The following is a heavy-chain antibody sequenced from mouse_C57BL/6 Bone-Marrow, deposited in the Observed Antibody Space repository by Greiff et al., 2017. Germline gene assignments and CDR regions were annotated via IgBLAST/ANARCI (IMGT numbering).Heavy chain of an antibody. CDR3: ARRDHYYGSSDWYFDV. D-gene: IGHD1-1*01. V-gene: IGHV3-8*01. Sequence: EVHLVESGPGLAKPSQTLSLTCSVTGYSITSDYWNWIRKFPGNKLEYMGYISYSGSTYYNPSLKSRISITRDTSKNQYYLQLNSVTTEDTATYYCARRDHYYGSSDWYFDVWGTGTTVTVSS. CDR2: ISYSGST. J-gene: IGHJ1*03. CDR1: GYSITSDY.